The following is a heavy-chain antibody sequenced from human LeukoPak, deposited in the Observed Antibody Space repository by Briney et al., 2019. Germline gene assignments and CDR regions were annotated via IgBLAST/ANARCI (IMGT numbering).Heavy chain of an antibody. CDR3: ARDADYYDSSGYLWLLWGSNWFDP. Sequence: SETLSLTCTVSGGSISSYYWSWIRQPPGKGLEWVGYMYYSGSTNYNPSLKSRVTISVDTSKNQFSLKLSSVTAADTAVYYCARDADYYDSSGYLWLLWGSNWFDPWGQGTLVTVSS. V-gene: IGHV4-59*01. CDR1: GGSISSYY. D-gene: IGHD3-22*01. CDR2: MYYSGST. J-gene: IGHJ5*02.